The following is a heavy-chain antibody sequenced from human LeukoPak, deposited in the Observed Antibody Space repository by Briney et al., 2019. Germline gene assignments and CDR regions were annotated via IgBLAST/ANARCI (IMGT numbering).Heavy chain of an antibody. CDR2: ISSSSTYI. J-gene: IGHJ4*02. CDR3: ARSCGTFDY. CDR1: GFTLSSYN. Sequence: GGSLRLSCAASGFTLSSYNVNWVRQAPGKGLEWVSSISSSSTYIYYADSVKGRFTISRDNAKNTLYLQMNSLRAEDTAVYYCARSCGTFDYWGQGTLVTVSS. D-gene: IGHD1-14*01. V-gene: IGHV3-21*01.